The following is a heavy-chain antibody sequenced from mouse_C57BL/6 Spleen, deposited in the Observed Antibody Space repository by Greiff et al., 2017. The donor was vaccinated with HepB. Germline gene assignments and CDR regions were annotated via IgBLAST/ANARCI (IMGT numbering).Heavy chain of an antibody. Sequence: EVNVVESGGGLVQSGRSLRLSCATSGFTFSDFYMEWVRQAPGKGLEWIAASRNKANDYTTEYSASVKGRFIVSRDTSQSILYLQMNALRAEDTAIYYCARDAGDPYWYFDVWGTGTTVTVSS. CDR2: SRNKANDYTT. J-gene: IGHJ1*03. V-gene: IGHV7-1*01. CDR3: ARDAGDPYWYFDV. CDR1: GFTFSDFY.